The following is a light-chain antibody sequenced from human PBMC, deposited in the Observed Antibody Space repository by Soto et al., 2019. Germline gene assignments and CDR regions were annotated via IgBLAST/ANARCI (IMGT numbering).Light chain of an antibody. V-gene: IGKV1-6*01. CDR2: AAS. Sequence: AIQMTQSPSSLSASVGDRVTITCRASQGIRNDLGWYQQIPGKAPKLLIYAASSLQSGVPSRFSGSGSRTDFTLTISSLQPEDFATYYCLQDYNYPYTFGQGTKVEIK. CDR1: QGIRND. J-gene: IGKJ2*01. CDR3: LQDYNYPYT.